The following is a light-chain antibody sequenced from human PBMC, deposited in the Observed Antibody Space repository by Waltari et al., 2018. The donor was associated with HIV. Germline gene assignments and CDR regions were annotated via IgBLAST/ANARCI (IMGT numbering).Light chain of an antibody. Sequence: QSVLTQPPSVSAAPGQKVTISCSGSSPNLGNNYVSWYQQLPGTAPKLHIYDNKKRPSGSPDRFSGAKSVTSATLGITGLQPGDEADYYCGTWDSSLSAGGVFGGGTKLTVL. J-gene: IGLJ3*02. CDR3: GTWDSSLSAGGV. CDR2: DNK. V-gene: IGLV1-51*01. CDR1: SPNLGNNY.